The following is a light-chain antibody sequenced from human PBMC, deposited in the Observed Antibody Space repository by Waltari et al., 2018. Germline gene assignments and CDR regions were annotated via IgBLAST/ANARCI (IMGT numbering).Light chain of an antibody. CDR3: QVWDRSYDQWV. CDR2: DDS. CDR1: NIGSKD. V-gene: IGLV3-21*03. Sequence: SYVLTQPPSVSVAPGNTATITCGGTNIGSKDVHWYQQKPGQAPMLDGQDDSDRPTGDPDRFSGSNAGNTATLTSSRVEAGDEAGYYCQVWDRSYDQWVFGGGTKLTVL. J-gene: IGLJ3*02.